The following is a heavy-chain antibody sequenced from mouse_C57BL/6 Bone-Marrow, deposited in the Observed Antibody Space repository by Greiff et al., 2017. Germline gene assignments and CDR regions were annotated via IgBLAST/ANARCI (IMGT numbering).Heavy chain of an antibody. CDR2: ISSGSSTI. CDR1: GFTFSDYG. J-gene: IGHJ1*03. Sequence: EVKVVESGGGLVKPGGSLKLSCAASGFTFSDYGMHWVRQAPEKGLEWVAYISSGSSTIYYADTVKGRFTISRDNAKNTLFLQMTSLRSEDTAMYYCARPLYYGNYEGYFDVWGTGTTVTVSS. CDR3: ARPLYYGNYEGYFDV. V-gene: IGHV5-17*01. D-gene: IGHD2-1*01.